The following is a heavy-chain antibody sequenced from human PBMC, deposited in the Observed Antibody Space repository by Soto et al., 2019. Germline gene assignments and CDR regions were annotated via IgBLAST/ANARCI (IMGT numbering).Heavy chain of an antibody. CDR2: ISSSAGTI. CDR1: GFTFSTYE. D-gene: IGHD3-16*01. CDR3: ATRWGGGGAFDF. Sequence: PGGSLRLSCAASGFTFSTYEMNWVRQAPGKGLEWVSYISSSAGTIYYADSVKGRFTISRDNAKNSLYLQMNSVRAEDTAFYYCATRWGGGGAFDFWGQGTMVTVSS. J-gene: IGHJ3*01. V-gene: IGHV3-48*03.